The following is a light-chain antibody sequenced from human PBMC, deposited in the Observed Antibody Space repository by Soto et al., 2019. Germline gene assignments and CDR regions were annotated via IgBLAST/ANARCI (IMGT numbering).Light chain of an antibody. CDR1: SSDVGGYNY. V-gene: IGLV2-14*01. J-gene: IGLJ1*01. CDR2: DVN. Sequence: QSALTQPASVSGSPGQSITISCTGTSSDVGGYNYVSWYQQLPGKAPKLMIYDVNNRPSGVSNRFSGSKSGNTASLTISGLQAEDEADYYCSSYTSSNTPCVFGTGTKLTVL. CDR3: SSYTSSNTPCV.